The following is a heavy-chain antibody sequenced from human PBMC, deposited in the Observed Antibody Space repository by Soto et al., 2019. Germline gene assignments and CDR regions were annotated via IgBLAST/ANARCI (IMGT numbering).Heavy chain of an antibody. V-gene: IGHV5-51*01. J-gene: IGHJ3*02. D-gene: IGHD3-22*01. CDR3: AAQVEAFFYDSTAYPRHPFDI. CDR1: GYTFTNYW. Sequence: PGESLKISCKASGYTFTNYWIGWVRQMPGEGLEWMGIIYPGDSDTRYSPSFQGQVTISADKSIGTAYLQWSSLKASDTAMYYCAAQVEAFFYDSTAYPRHPFDIWGQGTMVTVSS. CDR2: IYPGDSDT.